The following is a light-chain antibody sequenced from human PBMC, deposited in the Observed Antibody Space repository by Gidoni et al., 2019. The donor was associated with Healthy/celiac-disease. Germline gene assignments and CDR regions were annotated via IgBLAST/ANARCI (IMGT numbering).Light chain of an antibody. V-gene: IGKV3-20*01. J-gene: IGKJ4*01. CDR3: QQYGGSPPLT. CDR2: GAS. CDR1: QSVSSSY. Sequence: DIVLTQSPGTLSLSPGERATLSCRASQSVSSSYLAWYQQKPGQAPRLLIYGASTRATGIPDRFSGSGSGTDFTLTISRLEPEDFAVYYCQQYGGSPPLTFGGGTKVEIK.